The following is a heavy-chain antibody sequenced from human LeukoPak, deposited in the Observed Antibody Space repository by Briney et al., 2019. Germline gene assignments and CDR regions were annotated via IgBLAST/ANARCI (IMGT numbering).Heavy chain of an antibody. CDR2: INPNSGGT. CDR1: GYTFTGYY. V-gene: IGHV1-2*02. CDR3: ARDQLRLDEDYGDYVYYFDY. J-gene: IGHJ4*02. D-gene: IGHD4-17*01. Sequence: ASVKVSCKASGYTFTGYYMHWVRQAPGQGLEWMGWINPNSGGTNYAQKFQGRVTMTRDTSISIAYMELSRLRSDDTAVYYCARDQLRLDEDYGDYVYYFDYWGQGTLVTVSS.